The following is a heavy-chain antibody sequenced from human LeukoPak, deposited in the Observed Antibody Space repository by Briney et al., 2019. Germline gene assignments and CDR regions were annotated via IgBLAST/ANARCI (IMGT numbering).Heavy chain of an antibody. Sequence: SETLSLTCTVSGGSVTSYYWSWIRQPPGKGLEWIGYMHHSGGTNYSPSLKGRVIILPDTSKNHFSLRLSSVTAADTAVYYCARAGGDTTYYYYGMDVWGQGTTVTVSS. D-gene: IGHD2/OR15-2a*01. J-gene: IGHJ6*02. CDR2: MHHSGGT. V-gene: IGHV4-59*02. CDR3: ARAGGDTTYYYYGMDV. CDR1: GGSVTSYY.